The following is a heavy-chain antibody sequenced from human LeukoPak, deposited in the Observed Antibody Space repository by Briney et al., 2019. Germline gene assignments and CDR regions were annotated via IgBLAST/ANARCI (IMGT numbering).Heavy chain of an antibody. Sequence: KTGGSLRLSCAASGFTFSSYSMNWVRQAPGKGLEWVSSISSSSSYIYYADSVKGRFTISRDNSKNTLYLQMNSLRAEDTAVYYCATHSPPYQLQIYYFDYWGQGTLVSVSS. CDR3: ATHSPPYQLQIYYFDY. J-gene: IGHJ4*02. CDR2: ISSSSSYI. D-gene: IGHD2-2*01. V-gene: IGHV3-21*04. CDR1: GFTFSSYS.